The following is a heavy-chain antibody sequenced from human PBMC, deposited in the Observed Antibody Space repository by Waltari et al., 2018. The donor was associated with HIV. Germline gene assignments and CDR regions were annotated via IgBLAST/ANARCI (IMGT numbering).Heavy chain of an antibody. Sequence: EVQLVESGGGLVQPGRSLRLSCAASGFTFDDYAMQWVRQAPGKGLEWVSVMTWNSKSLGYWDSLKGRFTVSRDNAKNSLYLQMDSLRAEDTAFYYCAKVSCSRARYFVGGAFDIWGQGTMVTVSS. CDR3: AKVSCSRARYFVGGAFDI. D-gene: IGHD2-2*01. CDR1: GFTFDDYA. J-gene: IGHJ3*02. V-gene: IGHV3-9*01. CDR2: MTWNSKSL.